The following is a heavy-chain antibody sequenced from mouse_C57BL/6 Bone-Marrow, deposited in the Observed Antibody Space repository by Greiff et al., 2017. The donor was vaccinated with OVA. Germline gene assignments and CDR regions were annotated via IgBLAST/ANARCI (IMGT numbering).Heavy chain of an antibody. CDR3: VRHLGFAY. CDR1: GFSFNTYA. J-gene: IGHJ3*01. V-gene: IGHV10-1*01. CDR2: IRSKSNNYAT. Sequence: EVLLVASGGGLVQPKGSLKLSCAASGFSFNTYAMNWVRQAPGKGLEWVARIRSKSNNYATYYADSVKDRFTISRDDSESMLYLQMNNLKTEDTAMYYCVRHLGFAYWGQGTLVTVSA.